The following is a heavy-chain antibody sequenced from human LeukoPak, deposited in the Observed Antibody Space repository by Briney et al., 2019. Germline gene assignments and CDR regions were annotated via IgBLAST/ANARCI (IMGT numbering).Heavy chain of an antibody. CDR2: IYTSGST. CDR3: ARDLSVPAAMGNWFDP. CDR1: GGSISSYY. D-gene: IGHD2-2*01. Sequence: SETLSLTCTVSGGSISSYYWSWIRQPAGKGLGWIGRIYTSGSTNYNPSLKSRVTMSVDTSKNQFSLKLSSVTAADTAVYYCARDLSVPAAMGNWFDPWGQGTLVTVSS. V-gene: IGHV4-4*07. J-gene: IGHJ5*02.